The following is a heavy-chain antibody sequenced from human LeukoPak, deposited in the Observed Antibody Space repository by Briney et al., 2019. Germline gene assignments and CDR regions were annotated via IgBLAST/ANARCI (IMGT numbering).Heavy chain of an antibody. CDR3: ARIYHSSGFPLDY. CDR2: TSSSGSTI. Sequence: GGSLRLSCAASGFTFSDYYMSWIRQAPGKGLEWVSYTSSSGSTIYYTDSVKGRFTISRDNAKNSLYLQMNSLRAEDTAVYYCARIYHSSGFPLDYWGQGTPVTVSS. V-gene: IGHV3-11*01. D-gene: IGHD3-22*01. J-gene: IGHJ4*02. CDR1: GFTFSDYY.